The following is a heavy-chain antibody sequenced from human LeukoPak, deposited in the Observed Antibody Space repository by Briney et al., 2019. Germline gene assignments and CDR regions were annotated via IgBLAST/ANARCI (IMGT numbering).Heavy chain of an antibody. CDR3: AKVRGTYSSGYFFDY. CDR2: ISWNSGYI. Sequence: GGCLRLSCAASGFTFDNYAMHWVRHAPGKGLEWLSIISWNSGYIGYADSVKGRFTISRDNAKKSLDLQMNSLRAEDTAFYYCAKVRGTYSSGYFFDYWGQGTLVTVSS. V-gene: IGHV3-9*01. CDR1: GFTFDNYA. D-gene: IGHD6-19*01. J-gene: IGHJ4*02.